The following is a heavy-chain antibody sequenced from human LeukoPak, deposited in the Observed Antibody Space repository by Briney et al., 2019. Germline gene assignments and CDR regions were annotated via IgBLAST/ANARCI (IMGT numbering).Heavy chain of an antibody. V-gene: IGHV4-39*07. J-gene: IGHJ3*02. CDR2: VYHIGSP. D-gene: IGHD6-19*01. CDR3: ARDQGNVDSSGWYLVGNAFDI. CDR1: GGSISSSSYY. Sequence: ASETLSLTCTVSGGSISSSSYYWGWIRQPPGKGLEWIGSVYHIGSPYYNPSLKSRVTISVDTSKNQFSLKLSSVTAADTAVYYCARDQGNVDSSGWYLVGNAFDIWGQGTMVTVSS.